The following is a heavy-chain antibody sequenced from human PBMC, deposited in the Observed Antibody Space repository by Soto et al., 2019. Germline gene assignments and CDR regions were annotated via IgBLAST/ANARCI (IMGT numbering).Heavy chain of an antibody. V-gene: IGHV2-5*02. CDR1: GFSLSTSGVG. CDR2: IYWDDDK. D-gene: IGHD6-19*01. Sequence: SGPTLVNPTQTLTLTCTFSGFSLSTSGVGVGWIRQPPGKALEWLALIYWDDDKRYSPSLKSRLTITKDTPKNQVVLTMTNMDPVDTATYYCAHRPYSSGWEPYNWFDPWGQGTLVTVSS. J-gene: IGHJ5*02. CDR3: AHRPYSSGWEPYNWFDP.